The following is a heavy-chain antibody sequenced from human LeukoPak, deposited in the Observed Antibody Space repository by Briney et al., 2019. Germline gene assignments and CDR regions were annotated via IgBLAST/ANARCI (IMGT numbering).Heavy chain of an antibody. J-gene: IGHJ6*02. D-gene: IGHD6-6*01. V-gene: IGHV1-18*01. CDR1: GYTFTSCG. CDR2: ISAYNGNT. CDR3: ARPSYSSSPYYYYYGMDV. Sequence: ASVKVSCKASGYTFTSCGISWVRQAPGQGLEWMGWISAYNGNTNYAQKLQGRVTMTTDTSTSTAYMELRSLRSDDTAVYYCARPSYSSSPYYYYYGMDVWGQGTTVTVSS.